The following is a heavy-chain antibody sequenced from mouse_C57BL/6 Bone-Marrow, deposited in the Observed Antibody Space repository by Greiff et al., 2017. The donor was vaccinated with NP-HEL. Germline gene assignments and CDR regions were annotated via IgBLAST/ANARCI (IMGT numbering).Heavy chain of an antibody. J-gene: IGHJ3*01. Sequence: QVQLQQPGAELVKPGASVKLSCKASGYTFTSYWMHWVKQRPGQGLEWIGMIHPNSGSTNYTETFKSKATLTVDKSSSTAYMQLSSLTSEDSAVYYCARVLGSAWFAYWGQGTLVTVSA. D-gene: IGHD4-1*01. CDR2: IHPNSGST. CDR3: ARVLGSAWFAY. CDR1: GYTFTSYW. V-gene: IGHV1-64*01.